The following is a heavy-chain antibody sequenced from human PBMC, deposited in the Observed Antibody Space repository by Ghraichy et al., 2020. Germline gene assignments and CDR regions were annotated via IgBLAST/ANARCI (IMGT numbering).Heavy chain of an antibody. Sequence: GESLNISCAASGLTVSSYWMHWVRQAPGKGLVWVSRINSDGSSASYADSVKGRFTISRDNTKNTLYLEMNSLRAEDTAVYYCLIRAVDGTTFDYWGQGTLVTVSS. V-gene: IGHV3-74*01. CDR1: GLTVSSYW. D-gene: IGHD6-19*01. CDR3: LIRAVDGTTFDY. CDR2: INSDGSSA. J-gene: IGHJ4*02.